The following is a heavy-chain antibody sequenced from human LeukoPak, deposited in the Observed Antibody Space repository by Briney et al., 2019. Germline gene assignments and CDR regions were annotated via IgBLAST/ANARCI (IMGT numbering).Heavy chain of an antibody. CDR1: GYTFTSYG. CDR2: ISAYNGNT. V-gene: IGHV1-18*01. D-gene: IGHD2-2*01. Sequence: VASVKVSCKASGYTFTSYGISWVRQAPGQGLEWMGWISAYNGNTNYAQKLQGRVTMTTDTSTSTAYMELRSLRSDDTAVYYCARDQAYQLLSNWFDPWGQGTLVTVSS. CDR3: ARDQAYQLLSNWFDP. J-gene: IGHJ5*02.